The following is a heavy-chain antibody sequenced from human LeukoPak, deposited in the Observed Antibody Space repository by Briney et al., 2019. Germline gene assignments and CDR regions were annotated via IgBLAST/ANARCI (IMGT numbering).Heavy chain of an antibody. CDR1: GFTFSSYA. CDR3: ARKDEHYGSGSFSY. D-gene: IGHD3-10*01. J-gene: IGHJ4*02. CDR2: ISNSGGST. V-gene: IGHV3-23*01. Sequence: GGSLRLSCAASGFTFSSYAMSWVRQAPGKGLEWVSGISNSGGSTYYADSVKGRFTISRDNSKNTLYLQMNSLRAEDTAVYYCARKDEHYGSGSFSYWGQGTLVTVSS.